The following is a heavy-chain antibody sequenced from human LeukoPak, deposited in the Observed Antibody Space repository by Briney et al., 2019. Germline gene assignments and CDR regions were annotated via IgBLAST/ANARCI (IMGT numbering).Heavy chain of an antibody. CDR3: AKDSHLTTYYYDSSGYFDY. J-gene: IGHJ4*02. CDR2: INSDGSWT. D-gene: IGHD3-22*01. Sequence: GGSLRLSCAASGNYWMHWVRQAPGKGLVWVSHINSDGSWTSYADSVKGRFTISRDNSKNTLYLQMNSLRAEDTAVYYCAKDSHLTTYYYDSSGYFDYWGQGTLVTVSS. CDR1: GNYW. V-gene: IGHV3-74*01.